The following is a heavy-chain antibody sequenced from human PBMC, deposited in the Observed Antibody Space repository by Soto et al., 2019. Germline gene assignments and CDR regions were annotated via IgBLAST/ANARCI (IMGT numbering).Heavy chain of an antibody. Sequence: VQLVASGGGLIQQVGSLRLSCAASGFTVSSNYMSWVRQAPGKGLEWVSVIYSGGSTYYADSVKGRFTISRDNAKNTPYHQINSLTAEDTAVYYCARGWNYDILTGYEYYFDYWGQGTLVTVSS. CDR1: GFTVSSNY. D-gene: IGHD3-9*01. CDR2: IYSGGST. CDR3: ARGWNYDILTGYEYYFDY. V-gene: IGHV3-53*01. J-gene: IGHJ4*02.